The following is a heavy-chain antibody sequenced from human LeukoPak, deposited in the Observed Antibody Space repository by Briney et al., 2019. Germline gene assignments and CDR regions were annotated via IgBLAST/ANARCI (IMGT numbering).Heavy chain of an antibody. Sequence: GGSLRLSCAASGFTFSNYGVHWVRQAPGKGLEWVAFIQYDGSNKYYADSVKGRFTISRDNSKNTLDLQLNSLRPEDTAMYCCAKDSSPGWHFDYWGQGTLVTVSS. D-gene: IGHD6-19*01. CDR1: GFTFSNYG. J-gene: IGHJ4*02. CDR2: IQYDGSNK. V-gene: IGHV3-30*02. CDR3: AKDSSPGWHFDY.